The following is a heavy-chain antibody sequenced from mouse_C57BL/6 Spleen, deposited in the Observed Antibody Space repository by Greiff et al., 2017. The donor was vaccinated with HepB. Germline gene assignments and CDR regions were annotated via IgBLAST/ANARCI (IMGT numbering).Heavy chain of an antibody. CDR2: IRNKDNGYTT. Sequence: EVHLVESGGGLVQPGGSLSLSCAASGFTFTDYYMSWVRQPPGKALEWLGFIRNKDNGYTTEYSASVKGRFTISRDNSQSILYLQMNALRAEDSATYYCASGTPFAYWGQGTLVTVSA. CDR1: GFTFTDYY. CDR3: ASGTPFAY. J-gene: IGHJ3*01. V-gene: IGHV7-3*01. D-gene: IGHD3-3*01.